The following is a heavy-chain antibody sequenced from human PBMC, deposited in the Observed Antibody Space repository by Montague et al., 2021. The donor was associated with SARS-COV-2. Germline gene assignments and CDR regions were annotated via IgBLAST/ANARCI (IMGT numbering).Heavy chain of an antibody. D-gene: IGHD1/OR15-1a*01. J-gene: IGHJ4*02. V-gene: IGHV3-23*01. CDR2: IRGDGDKT. Sequence: SLRLSCAASGFSFGTYGMSWVRQAPGQGLEWVSSIRGDGDKTYYSGSVKGRFTISRDTSSNTLNLQMNSLRAEDTAIYFCAKQRGPATTTFDYWGQGTLVTVSS. CDR3: AKQRGPATTTFDY. CDR1: GFSFGTYG.